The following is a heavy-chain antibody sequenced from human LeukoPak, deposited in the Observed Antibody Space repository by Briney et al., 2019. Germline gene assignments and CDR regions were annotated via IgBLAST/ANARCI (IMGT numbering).Heavy chain of an antibody. Sequence: SQTLSLTCAISGDSVSSNSAAWNWIRQSPSRGLEGLGRTYYRSKWYNDYAISVKSRITINADTSKNQFSLQLNSVTPEDTAVYFCARDPSGWPGLSVDYWGQGTLVTVSS. CDR3: ARDPSGWPGLSVDY. D-gene: IGHD6-19*01. CDR2: TYYRSKWYN. CDR1: GDSVSSNSAA. V-gene: IGHV6-1*01. J-gene: IGHJ4*02.